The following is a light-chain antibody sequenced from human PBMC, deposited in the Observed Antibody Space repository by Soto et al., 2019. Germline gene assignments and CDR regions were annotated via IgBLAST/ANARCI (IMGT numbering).Light chain of an antibody. CDR3: QQYDNLPLT. CDR2: GAS. CDR1: QSFSSN. V-gene: IGKV3-15*01. Sequence: EIVMTQSPATLSLSPGDRVTLSCRASQSFSSNLAWYQQKPGQAPRLLIYGASTRATGIPARFSGSGSGTEFTLTVSSLQSEDFAVYYCQQYDNLPLTFGQGTKVDIK. J-gene: IGKJ1*01.